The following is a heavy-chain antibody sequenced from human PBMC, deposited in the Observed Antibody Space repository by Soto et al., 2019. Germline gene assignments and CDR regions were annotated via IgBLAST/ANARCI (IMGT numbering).Heavy chain of an antibody. D-gene: IGHD1-26*01. CDR1: GGFISSYY. CDR2: ISDTGST. CDR3: ARYTGTYYVY. Sequence: SETLSLTCTVSGGFISSYYWRWIRQPPGKGLEWIGFISDTGSTSYNPSLKSRVTISVDTSKNQFSLKLTSVTAADTAVYYCARYTGTYYVYWGQGTLVTVSS. J-gene: IGHJ4*02. V-gene: IGHV4-59*01.